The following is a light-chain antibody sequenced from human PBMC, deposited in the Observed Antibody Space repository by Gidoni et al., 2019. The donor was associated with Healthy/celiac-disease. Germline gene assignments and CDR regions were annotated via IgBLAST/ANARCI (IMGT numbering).Light chain of an antibody. V-gene: IGKV1-33*01. Sequence: DIQITQYPSYLSASVGDRVTITCQASQDISNSLNLYQHKPGHAPKVLIYDASHLETGVPSRFSGSGSVTDFTFTISSLLTEDNATDYCHHYDNRLRWTFGQGTKVEIK. CDR1: QDISNS. J-gene: IGKJ1*01. CDR2: DAS. CDR3: HHYDNRLRWT.